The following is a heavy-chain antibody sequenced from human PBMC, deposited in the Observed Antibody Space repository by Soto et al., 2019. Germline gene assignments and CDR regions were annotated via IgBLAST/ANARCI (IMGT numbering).Heavy chain of an antibody. Sequence: QVQLVQSGAEVKKPGASVKVSCKASGYTFTSYAMHWVRQAPGQRLEWMGWINAGNGNTKYSQKFQGRVTITRDTSASTAYMELSSLRSEDTAVYYCAREGRYYYGSGRAGYYYYYMDVWGKGTTVTVSS. CDR3: AREGRYYYGSGRAGYYYYYMDV. CDR1: GYTFTSYA. V-gene: IGHV1-3*01. J-gene: IGHJ6*03. D-gene: IGHD3-10*01. CDR2: INAGNGNT.